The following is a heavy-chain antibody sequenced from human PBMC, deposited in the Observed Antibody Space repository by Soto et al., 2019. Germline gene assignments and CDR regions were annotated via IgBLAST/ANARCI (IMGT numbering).Heavy chain of an antibody. D-gene: IGHD3-10*01. V-gene: IGHV3-30*18. J-gene: IGHJ4*02. CDR3: AKDLLLWFGELSPLDY. Sequence: QVQLVESGGGVVQPGRSLRLSCAASGFTFSSYGMHWVRQAPGKGLEWVAVISYDGSNKYYADSVKGRFTISRDNSKNTLYLQMNSLRAEDTAVYYCAKDLLLWFGELSPLDYWGQGTLVTVSS. CDR2: ISYDGSNK. CDR1: GFTFSSYG.